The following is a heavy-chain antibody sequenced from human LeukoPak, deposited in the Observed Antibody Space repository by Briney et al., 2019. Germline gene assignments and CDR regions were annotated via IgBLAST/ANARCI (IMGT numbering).Heavy chain of an antibody. J-gene: IGHJ4*02. CDR2: ISWNSAGI. Sequence: PGGSLRLSCAASGFTFDDYAMHWVRQAPGKGLEWVSGISWNSAGIGYADSVKGRFTISRDNAKNTQFLQMNSLRAEDTALYYCAKEGAVAGTGGYWGQGTLVTVSS. D-gene: IGHD6-13*01. CDR3: AKEGAVAGTGGY. CDR1: GFTFDDYA. V-gene: IGHV3-9*01.